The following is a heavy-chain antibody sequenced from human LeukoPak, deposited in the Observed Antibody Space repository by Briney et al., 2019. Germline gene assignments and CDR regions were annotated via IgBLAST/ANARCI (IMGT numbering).Heavy chain of an antibody. V-gene: IGHV3-30*18. CDR2: ISYDGSNK. Sequence: GGSLRLSCAASEFTFSSYGMHWVRQAPGKGLEWVAVISYDGSNKYYADSVKGRFTISRDNSKNTLYLQMNSLRAEDTAVYYCAKDRGPNIVVVPAAWGQGTLVAVSS. CDR1: EFTFSSYG. D-gene: IGHD2-2*01. CDR3: AKDRGPNIVVVPAA. J-gene: IGHJ5*02.